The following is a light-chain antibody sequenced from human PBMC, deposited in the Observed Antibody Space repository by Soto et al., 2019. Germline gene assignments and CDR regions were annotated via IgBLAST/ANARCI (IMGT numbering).Light chain of an antibody. J-gene: IGLJ3*02. Sequence: QSVSESPGKTVTISCTGSGGSIASNYVQWYQQRPGSAPTTVIYEDYQRHSGVPDRFSGSIDSSSNSASLTISGLKIEDEADYYCQSFNNNNWVFGGGTKVTVL. CDR1: GGSIASNY. CDR3: QSFNNNNWV. CDR2: EDY. V-gene: IGLV6-57*02.